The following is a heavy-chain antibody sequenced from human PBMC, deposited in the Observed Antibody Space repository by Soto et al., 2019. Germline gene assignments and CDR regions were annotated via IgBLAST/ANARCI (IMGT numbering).Heavy chain of an antibody. CDR1: GFTFSSYG. Sequence: GGSLRLSCAASGFTFSSYGMHWVRQAPGKGLEWVAVIWYDGSNKYYADSVKGRFTISSDNSKNTLYLQMNSLRAEDTAVYYCAREYITMVRGGPTGDFDYWGQGTLVTVSS. D-gene: IGHD3-10*01. CDR2: IWYDGSNK. CDR3: AREYITMVRGGPTGDFDY. V-gene: IGHV3-33*01. J-gene: IGHJ4*02.